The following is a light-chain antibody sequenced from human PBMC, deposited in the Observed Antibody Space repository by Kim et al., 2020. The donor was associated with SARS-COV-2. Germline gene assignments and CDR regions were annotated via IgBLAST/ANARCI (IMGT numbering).Light chain of an antibody. V-gene: IGKV3-11*01. CDR2: DTS. J-gene: IGKJ5*01. CDR1: QSVSSY. CDR3: QQRSNWPIT. Sequence: LSPGDAATLSCRASQSVSSYLIWYQQKPGQAPRLLLYDTSNRATGIPARFSGSGSGTDFTLTISSLEPEDFAVYYCQQRSNWPITFGQGTRLEIK.